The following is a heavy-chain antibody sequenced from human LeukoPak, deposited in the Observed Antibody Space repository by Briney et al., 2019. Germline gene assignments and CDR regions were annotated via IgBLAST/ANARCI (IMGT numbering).Heavy chain of an antibody. J-gene: IGHJ4*02. CDR1: GFTFSDYS. V-gene: IGHV3-21*01. CDR3: AKDGAEMATFDY. D-gene: IGHD5-24*01. Sequence: GGSLRLSCAASGFTFSDYSMNWVRQAPGKGLEWVSSISDDSNYIYYADSVKGRFTISRDNAKNTLYLQMNSLRAEDTAVYYCAKDGAEMATFDYWGQGTLVTVSS. CDR2: ISDDSNYI.